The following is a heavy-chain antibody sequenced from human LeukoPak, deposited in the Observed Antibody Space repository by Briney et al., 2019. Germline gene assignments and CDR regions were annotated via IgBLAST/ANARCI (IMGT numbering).Heavy chain of an antibody. Sequence: GGSLRLSCAASGFTFSSYGMHWVRQAPGKGLEWVAVIWYDGSNKYYADSVKGRFTISRDNSKNTLYLQMNSLRAEDTAVYYLAKDRGRDGYNYFDYWGQGTLVTVSS. J-gene: IGHJ4*02. CDR2: IWYDGSNK. V-gene: IGHV3-33*06. D-gene: IGHD5-24*01. CDR3: AKDRGRDGYNYFDY. CDR1: GFTFSSYG.